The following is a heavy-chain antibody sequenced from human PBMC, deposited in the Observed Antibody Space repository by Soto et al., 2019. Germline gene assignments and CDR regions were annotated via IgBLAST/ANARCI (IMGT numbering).Heavy chain of an antibody. J-gene: IGHJ5*02. CDR1: GGSVSSGSYY. V-gene: IGHV4-61*01. CDR3: ARSPFGEFDP. CDR2: IYYSGST. D-gene: IGHD3-10*01. Sequence: SETLSLNCPVSGGSVSSGSYYWSWIRQPPGKGLEWIGYIYYSGSTNYNPSLKSRVTISVDTSKNQFSLKLSSVTAADTAVYYCARSPFGEFDPWGQGTLVTVSS.